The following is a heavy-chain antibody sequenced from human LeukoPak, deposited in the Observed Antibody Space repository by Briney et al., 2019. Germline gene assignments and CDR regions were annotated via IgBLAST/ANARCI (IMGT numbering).Heavy chain of an antibody. CDR1: GFTFSRYD. J-gene: IGHJ4*02. Sequence: GGSLRLSCAASGFTFSRYDMQWVRQAPGKGLEWVAFIRQDGGNKYYGDSVKGRFTVSRDNSRSTLDLEMNSLRAEDTAVYYCAKGNSKIVVVPAALDYWGQGTLVTVSS. V-gene: IGHV3-30*02. CDR2: IRQDGGNK. CDR3: AKGNSKIVVVPAALDY. D-gene: IGHD2-2*01.